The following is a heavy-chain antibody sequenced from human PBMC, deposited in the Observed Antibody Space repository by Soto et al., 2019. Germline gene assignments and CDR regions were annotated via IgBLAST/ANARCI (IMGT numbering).Heavy chain of an antibody. CDR3: ATQMGGGIVVVPAAYPRYYYGMDV. J-gene: IGHJ6*02. D-gene: IGHD2-2*01. CDR1: GFTFSSYA. CDR2: ISGSGGST. Sequence: GGSLRLSCAASGFTFSSYAMSWVRQAPGKGLEWVSAISGSGGSTYYADSVKGRFTISRDNSKNTLYLQMNSLRAEDTAVYYCATQMGGGIVVVPAAYPRYYYGMDVWGQGTTVTVSS. V-gene: IGHV3-23*01.